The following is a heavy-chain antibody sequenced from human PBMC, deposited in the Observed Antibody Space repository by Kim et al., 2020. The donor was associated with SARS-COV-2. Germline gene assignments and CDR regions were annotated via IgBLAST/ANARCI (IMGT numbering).Heavy chain of an antibody. CDR3: AKVALYYGSGPEGYFDY. D-gene: IGHD3-10*01. J-gene: IGHJ4*02. Sequence: VKGRFTITRDNSKHTLYLQMSSLRVEDTAVYYCAKVALYYGSGPEGYFDYWGQGTLVTVSS. V-gene: IGHV3-23*01.